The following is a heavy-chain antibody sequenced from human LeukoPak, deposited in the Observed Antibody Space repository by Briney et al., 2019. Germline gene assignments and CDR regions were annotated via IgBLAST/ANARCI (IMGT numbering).Heavy chain of an antibody. CDR3: ARESWYDTRYFDY. D-gene: IGHD3-22*01. Sequence: SETLSLTCTVSGGSISSGAYYWSWIRQHPGKGLEWIGYIYYSGSTYYNPSLKSRVTISVDTSKNQFSLKLNSVTAADTAVYYCARESWYDTRYFDYWGRGTLVTVSS. J-gene: IGHJ4*02. V-gene: IGHV4-31*03. CDR1: GGSISSGAYY. CDR2: IYYSGST.